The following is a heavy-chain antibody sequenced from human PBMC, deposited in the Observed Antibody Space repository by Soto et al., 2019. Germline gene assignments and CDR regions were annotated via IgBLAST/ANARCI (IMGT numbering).Heavy chain of an antibody. CDR3: ARTQVWFGEYDY. V-gene: IGHV4-31*03. CDR2: IYYSGST. J-gene: IGHJ4*02. CDR1: GGSISSGGYY. Sequence: PSETLSLTCTVSGGSISSGGYYWSWIRQHPGKGLEWIGYIYYSGSTYYNPSLKSRVTISVDTSKNQFSLKLSSVTAADTAVYYCARTQVWFGEYDYWGQGTLVTVSS. D-gene: IGHD3-10*01.